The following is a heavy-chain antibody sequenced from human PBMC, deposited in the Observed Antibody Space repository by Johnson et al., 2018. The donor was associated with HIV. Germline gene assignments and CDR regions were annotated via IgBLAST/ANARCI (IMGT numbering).Heavy chain of an antibody. CDR3: AKDHIVGATLGRDAFDI. J-gene: IGHJ3*02. CDR2: ISSSSDII. Sequence: QVQLVESGGGLVKPGGSLRLSRAASAFTFSDYYMNWIRQAPGKGLEWISYISSSSDIIYYADSVKGRFTISRDNVKNSLFLQINSLRADDTAVYYCAKDHIVGATLGRDAFDIWGQGTMVTVSS. CDR1: AFTFSDYY. D-gene: IGHD1-26*01. V-gene: IGHV3-11*01.